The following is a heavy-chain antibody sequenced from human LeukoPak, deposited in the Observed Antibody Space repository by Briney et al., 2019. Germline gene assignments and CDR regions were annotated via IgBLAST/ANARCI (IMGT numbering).Heavy chain of an antibody. Sequence: HPGGSLRLSCSASGFTFSNYWMIWVRQAQGKGLKWVGNIKEDGSEKRYADSVRGRFTISRANAQTSIYLQMNSLRAEDTAVYYCARASKPWLQLTWGQGTLVTVSS. CDR1: GFTFSNYW. V-gene: IGHV3-7*05. CDR2: IKEDGSEK. J-gene: IGHJ5*02. CDR3: ARASKPWLQLT. D-gene: IGHD5-24*01.